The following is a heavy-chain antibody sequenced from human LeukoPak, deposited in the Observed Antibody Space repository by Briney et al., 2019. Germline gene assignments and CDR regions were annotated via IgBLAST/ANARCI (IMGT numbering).Heavy chain of an antibody. V-gene: IGHV4-31*03. CDR1: GGSISSGGYY. CDR3: ARALYSSSWPLDY. J-gene: IGHJ4*02. CDR2: IYYSGST. Sequence: PSETLSLTCTVSGGSISSGGYYWSWIRQHPGKGLEWIGYIYYSGSTYYNPSLKSRVTISVDTSKNQFSLKLSSVTAADTAVYYCARALYSSSWPLDYWGQGTLVTVSS. D-gene: IGHD6-13*01.